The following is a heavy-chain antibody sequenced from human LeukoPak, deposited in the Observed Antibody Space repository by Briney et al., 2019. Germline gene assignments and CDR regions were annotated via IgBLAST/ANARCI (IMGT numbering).Heavy chain of an antibody. J-gene: IGHJ5*02. Sequence: ASVKVSCKASGYTFTGYYMHWVRQAPGQGLEWMGWINPNSGGTNYAQKFQGRVTMTRDTSISTAYMELSRLRSDDTAVYYCARDGRITMIVPEGSWFDPWGEGTLVTVSS. CDR3: ARDGRITMIVPEGSWFDP. V-gene: IGHV1-2*02. CDR2: INPNSGGT. D-gene: IGHD3-22*01. CDR1: GYTFTGYY.